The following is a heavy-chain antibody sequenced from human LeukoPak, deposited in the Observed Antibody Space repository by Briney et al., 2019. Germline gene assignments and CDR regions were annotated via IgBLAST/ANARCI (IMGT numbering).Heavy chain of an antibody. D-gene: IGHD3-22*01. V-gene: IGHV3-23*01. CDR1: GFTFRSYA. CDR3: AKVPTDYENSGPVD. Sequence: GGSLRLSCAASGFTFRSYAMSWVRQAPGKGLEWVSGIIGSGGITYYAESLRGRSTISRDNSKNTLYLQMNSLRAEDTAMYYCAKVPTDYENSGPVDWGQGTLVTVSS. J-gene: IGHJ4*02. CDR2: IIGSGGIT.